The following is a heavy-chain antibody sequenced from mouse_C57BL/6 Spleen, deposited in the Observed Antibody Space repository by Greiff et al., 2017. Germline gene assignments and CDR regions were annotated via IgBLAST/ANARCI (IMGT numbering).Heavy chain of an antibody. CDR2: INPYNGGT. Sequence: EVKLQESGPVLVKPGASVKMSCKASGYTFTDYYMNWVKQSHGKSLEWIGVINPYNGGTSYNQKFKGKATLTVDKSSSTASMERNSLTSEDSAVYSCARGRGYFDVGGTETTVTVSS. CDR3: ARGRGYFDV. V-gene: IGHV1-19*01. J-gene: IGHJ1*03. CDR1: GYTFTDYY.